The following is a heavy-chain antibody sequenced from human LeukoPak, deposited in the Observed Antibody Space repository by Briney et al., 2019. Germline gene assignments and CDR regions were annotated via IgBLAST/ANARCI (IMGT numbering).Heavy chain of an antibody. CDR1: GGSFSGYY. J-gene: IGHJ6*03. CDR3: ASVGGHCSGGSCYKHYYYYMDV. V-gene: IGHV4-34*01. D-gene: IGHD2-15*01. Sequence: AETLSLTCAVYGGSFSGYYWSWIRQPPGKGLEWIGEINHGGSTNYNPSLKSRVTISVDTSKNQFSLKLSSVTAADTAVYYCASVGGHCSGGSCYKHYYYYMDVWGKGTTVTVSS. CDR2: INHGGST.